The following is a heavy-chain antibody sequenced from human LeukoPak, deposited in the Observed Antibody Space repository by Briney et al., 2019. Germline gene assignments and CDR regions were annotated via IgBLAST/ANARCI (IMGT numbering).Heavy chain of an antibody. CDR2: INPSGGST. V-gene: IGHV1-46*01. CDR1: GYTFTSYY. J-gene: IGHJ5*02. CDR3: AREVPHGNWFDP. D-gene: IGHD4/OR15-4a*01. Sequence: ASVKVSCKASGYTFTSYYMHWVRQAPGQGLEWMGIINPSGGSTSYAQKFQGRVTMTKDTSTSTVYMELSSLRSEDTAVYYCAREVPHGNWFDPWGQGTLVTVSS.